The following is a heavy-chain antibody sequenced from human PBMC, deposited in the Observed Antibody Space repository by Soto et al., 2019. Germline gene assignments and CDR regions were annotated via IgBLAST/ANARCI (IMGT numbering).Heavy chain of an antibody. D-gene: IGHD3-16*01. CDR1: GYTFISFA. Sequence: QVQLVQSGPEVKKPGALVKVSCKTSGYTFISFAITWVRQAPGQGLEWMGWISTYNGNTNYAPKLQGRVTMTTDTSTSTAYMELRSLSSDDTAVYYCARDRLVSIYAFDIWGQGTMVTVSS. V-gene: IGHV1-18*01. CDR3: ARDRLVSIYAFDI. CDR2: ISTYNGNT. J-gene: IGHJ3*02.